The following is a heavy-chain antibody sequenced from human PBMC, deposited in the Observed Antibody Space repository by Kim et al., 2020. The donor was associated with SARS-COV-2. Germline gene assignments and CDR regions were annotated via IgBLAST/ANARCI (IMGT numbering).Heavy chain of an antibody. D-gene: IGHD3-22*01. CDR3: ALGGYVTMIVAFDY. J-gene: IGHJ4*02. V-gene: IGHV3-30*03. CDR1: GFTFSSYG. CDR2: ISYDGSNK. Sequence: GGSLRLSCAASGFTFSSYGMHWVRQAPGKGLEWVAVISYDGSNKYYADSVKGRFTISRDNSKNTLYLQMNSLRAEDTAVYYCALGGYVTMIVAFDYWGQGTLVTVSS.